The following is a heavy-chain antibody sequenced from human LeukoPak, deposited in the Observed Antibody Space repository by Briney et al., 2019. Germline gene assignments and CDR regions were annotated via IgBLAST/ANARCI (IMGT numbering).Heavy chain of an antibody. CDR2: IYYSGNT. D-gene: IGHD5-24*01. Sequence: SETLSLTCTVSGGSISGYYWSWIRQPPGKGLEWIGYIYYSGNTNYNPSLKSRLTISVDTSKNQFSLKLSSVTAADTAVYYCARDGRGGYNPFDYWGQGTLVTVSS. CDR1: GGSISGYY. V-gene: IGHV4-59*12. J-gene: IGHJ4*02. CDR3: ARDGRGGYNPFDY.